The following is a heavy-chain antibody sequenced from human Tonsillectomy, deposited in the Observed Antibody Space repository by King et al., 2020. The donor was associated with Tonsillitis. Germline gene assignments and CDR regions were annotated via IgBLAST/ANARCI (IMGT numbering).Heavy chain of an antibody. D-gene: IGHD1-26*01. CDR2: IYPGDSDT. J-gene: IGHJ4*02. CDR3: ARLWSPEWELTGGYFDY. V-gene: IGHV5-51*01. CDR1: GYSFTSYW. Sequence: VQLVESGAEVKKPGESLKISCKGSGYSFTSYWIGWVRQMPGKGLEWMGIIYPGDSDTSYSPSFQGQVTISADKSISTAYLQWSSLKASDTAMYYCARLWSPEWELTGGYFDYWGQGTLVTVSS.